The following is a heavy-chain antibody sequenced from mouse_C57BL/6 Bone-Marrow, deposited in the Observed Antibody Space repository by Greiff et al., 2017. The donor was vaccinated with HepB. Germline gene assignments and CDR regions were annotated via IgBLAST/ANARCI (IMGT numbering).Heavy chain of an antibody. Sequence: QVQLQQSGAELVKPGASVKLSCKASGYTFTSYWMHWVKQRPGRGLEWIGRIDPNSGGTKYNEKFKSKATLTVDKPSSTAYMQLSSLTSEDSAVYYCARRGITTVVATDAMDYWGQGTSVTVSS. D-gene: IGHD1-1*01. J-gene: IGHJ4*01. V-gene: IGHV1-72*01. CDR1: GYTFTSYW. CDR2: IDPNSGGT. CDR3: ARRGITTVVATDAMDY.